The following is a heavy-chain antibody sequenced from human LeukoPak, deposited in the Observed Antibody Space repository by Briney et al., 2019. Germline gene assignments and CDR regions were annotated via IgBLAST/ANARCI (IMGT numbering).Heavy chain of an antibody. Sequence: ASVKVSCKASGYTFTGYGISWVRQAPGQGLEWMGWISAYNGNTNYAQKLQGRVTMTTDTSTSTAYMELRSLRSDDTAVYYCARRQQLVPFSDYWGQGTLVTVSS. J-gene: IGHJ4*02. D-gene: IGHD6-13*01. CDR2: ISAYNGNT. V-gene: IGHV1-18*01. CDR3: ARRQQLVPFSDY. CDR1: GYTFTGYG.